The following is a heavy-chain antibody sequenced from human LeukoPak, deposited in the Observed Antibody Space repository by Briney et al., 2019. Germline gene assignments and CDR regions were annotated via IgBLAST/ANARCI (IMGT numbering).Heavy chain of an antibody. D-gene: IGHD2-2*01. V-gene: IGHV1-69*13. J-gene: IGHJ4*02. Sequence: SVKVSRKASGGTFNNYAINWVRQAPGQGLEWMGGIIPIFGTANYAQKFQGRVTITADESTSTAYMELSSLRSEDTAVYYCARWGDCSSTSCYDYWGQGTLVTVSS. CDR2: IIPIFGTA. CDR3: ARWGDCSSTSCYDY. CDR1: GGTFNNYA.